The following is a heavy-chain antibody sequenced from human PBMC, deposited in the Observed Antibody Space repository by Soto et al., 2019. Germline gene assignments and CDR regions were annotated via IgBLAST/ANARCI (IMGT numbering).Heavy chain of an antibody. D-gene: IGHD6-19*01. CDR1: GFTFSSYG. CDR3: AKDLGQWRVPDY. CDR2: ISYDGSNK. Sequence: QVQLVESGGGVVQPGRSLRLPCAASGFTFSSYGMHWVRQAPGKGLEWVAVISYDGSNKYYADSVKGRFTISRDNSKNTLYLQMNSLRAEDTAVYYCAKDLGQWRVPDYWGQGTLVTVSS. J-gene: IGHJ4*02. V-gene: IGHV3-30*18.